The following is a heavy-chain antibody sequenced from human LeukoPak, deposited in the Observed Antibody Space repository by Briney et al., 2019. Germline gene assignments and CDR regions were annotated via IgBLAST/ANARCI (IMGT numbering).Heavy chain of an antibody. D-gene: IGHD6-13*01. CDR2: ISWNSGSI. CDR3: ARELITAAAGTYYYYYYYMDV. CDR1: GFTFDDYA. V-gene: IGHV3-9*01. Sequence: GGSLRLSCAASGFTFDDYAMHWVRQAPGKGLEWVSGISWNSGSIGYADSVKGRFTISRDNAKNSLYLQMNSLRAEDTAVYYCARELITAAAGTYYYYYYYMDVWGKGTTVTVSS. J-gene: IGHJ6*03.